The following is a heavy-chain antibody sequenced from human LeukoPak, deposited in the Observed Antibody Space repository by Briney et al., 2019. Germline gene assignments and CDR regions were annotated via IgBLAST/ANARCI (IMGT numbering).Heavy chain of an antibody. J-gene: IGHJ4*02. CDR3: ARAGDSYGSGSFAFDS. CDR2: ISADNVNT. Sequence: ASVKVSCKASGYTFTTYGISWVRQAPGQGLEWMGWISADNVNTNYAQKLQDRVTMSTDTSTRTAYMELRSLRSDDRAVYYCARAGDSYGSGSFAFDSWGPGTLVTVSS. D-gene: IGHD3-10*01. V-gene: IGHV1-18*01. CDR1: GYTFTTYG.